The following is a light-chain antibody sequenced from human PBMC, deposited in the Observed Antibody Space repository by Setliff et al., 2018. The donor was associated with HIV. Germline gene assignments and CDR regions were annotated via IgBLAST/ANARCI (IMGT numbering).Light chain of an antibody. CDR2: DVN. V-gene: IGLV2-14*03. Sequence: QSALTQPASVSGSPGQSITTACTATTSTAIADYNYLSWYQQHPGKAPKLLIFDVNSRPSGVSSRFYGSRSGNTASLTISDLQPEDEADYFCSSYINNNAPYVFGTGTKVTVL. CDR1: STAIADYNY. J-gene: IGLJ1*01. CDR3: SSYINNNAPYV.